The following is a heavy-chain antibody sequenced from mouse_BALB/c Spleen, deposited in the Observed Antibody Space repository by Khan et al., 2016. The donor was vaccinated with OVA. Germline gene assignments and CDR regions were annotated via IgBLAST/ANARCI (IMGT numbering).Heavy chain of an antibody. V-gene: IGHV1-7*01. CDR1: GYTFSTYW. CDR3: TRDRIDY. CDR2: INPTSGYT. Sequence: QVQLQQSGAALAKPGASVKMSCKASGYTFSTYWMHWVKQRPGQGLEWIGYINPTSGYTDYNEKFKDKATLSADKSSSIAYMQLSRLTSEDSAVYYCTRDRIDYWGQGTTLTVSS. J-gene: IGHJ2*01.